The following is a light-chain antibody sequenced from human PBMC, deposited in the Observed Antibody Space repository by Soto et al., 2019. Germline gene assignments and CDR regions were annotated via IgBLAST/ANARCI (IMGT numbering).Light chain of an antibody. Sequence: QSAMTQPASVSGSPGRSITISCTGTSSDVGSYNLVSWYQQHPGKAPKLMIYEGSKRPSGVSNRFSGSKSGNTASLTISGLQAEDDADYYCCSYAGSVVFGGGTKLTVL. CDR3: CSYAGSVV. CDR1: SSDVGSYNL. J-gene: IGLJ2*01. V-gene: IGLV2-23*01. CDR2: EGS.